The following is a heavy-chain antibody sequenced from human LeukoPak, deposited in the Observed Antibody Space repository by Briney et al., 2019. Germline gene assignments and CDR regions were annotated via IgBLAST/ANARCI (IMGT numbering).Heavy chain of an antibody. CDR2: IIPIFGTA. Sequence: GASVKVSCKASGGTFSSYAISWVRQAPGQGLEWMGRIIPIFGTANYAQKFQGRVTITTDESTSTAYIELSSLRSEDTAVYYCARDSEQWLVRGGYFDYWGQGTLVTVSS. CDR1: GGTFSSYA. J-gene: IGHJ4*02. V-gene: IGHV1-69*05. CDR3: ARDSEQWLVRGGYFDY. D-gene: IGHD6-19*01.